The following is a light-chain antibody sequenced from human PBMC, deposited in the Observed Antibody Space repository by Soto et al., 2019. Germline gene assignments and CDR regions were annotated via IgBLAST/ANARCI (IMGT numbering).Light chain of an antibody. CDR2: RSN. CDR1: SSNIGSGY. J-gene: IGLJ2*01. V-gene: IGLV1-47*01. CDR3: AAWDDSLSGVV. Sequence: QAVVTQPPSASGTPGQRVTISCSGSSSNIGSGYVYWYHQLPGTAPKVLIYRSNQRPSGVPDRFSGSRSGTSASLAISGLRSDDEAEYYCAAWDDSLSGVVFGGGTQLTVL.